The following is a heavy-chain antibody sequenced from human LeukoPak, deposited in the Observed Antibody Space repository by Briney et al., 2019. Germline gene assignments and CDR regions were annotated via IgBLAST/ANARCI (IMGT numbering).Heavy chain of an antibody. V-gene: IGHV3-23*01. CDR3: AKEGFDY. J-gene: IGHJ4*02. CDR2: ISGSGGNT. Sequence: PGGSLRLSCAASGFTFSTYTMSWVRKAPGKGLKWVSSISGSGGNTYYADYVKGRFTISRDNSKDTLYLQMNNLRAEDTAVYFCAKEGFDYWGQGTLVTVSS. CDR1: GFTFSTYT.